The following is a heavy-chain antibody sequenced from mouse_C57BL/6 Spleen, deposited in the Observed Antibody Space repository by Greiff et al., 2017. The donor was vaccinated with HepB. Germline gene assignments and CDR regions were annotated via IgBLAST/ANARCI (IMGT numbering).Heavy chain of an antibody. V-gene: IGHV1-69*01. J-gene: IGHJ2*01. CDR2: IDPSDSYT. D-gene: IGHD1-1*01. CDR3: ARGGTVVAPFDY. CDR1: GYTFTSYW. Sequence: VQLQQPGAELVMPGASVKLSCKASGYTFTSYWMHWVKQRPGQGLEWIGEIDPSDSYTNYNQKFKGKSTLTVDKSSSTAYMQLSSLTSEDSAVYYCARGGTVVAPFDYWGQGTTLTVSS.